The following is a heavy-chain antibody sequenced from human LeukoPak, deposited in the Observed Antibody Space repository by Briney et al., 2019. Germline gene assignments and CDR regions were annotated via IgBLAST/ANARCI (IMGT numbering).Heavy chain of an antibody. Sequence: PGGSLRLSCAASGFTFSSYGMHWVRQAPGMGLEWVAVIWYDGSNKYYADSVKGRFTISRDNSKNTLYLQMNSLRAEDTAVYYCARDFLDWSSSSWTFDYWGQGTLVTVSS. CDR3: ARDFLDWSSSSWTFDY. CDR1: GFTFSSYG. CDR2: IWYDGSNK. J-gene: IGHJ4*02. V-gene: IGHV3-33*01. D-gene: IGHD6-13*01.